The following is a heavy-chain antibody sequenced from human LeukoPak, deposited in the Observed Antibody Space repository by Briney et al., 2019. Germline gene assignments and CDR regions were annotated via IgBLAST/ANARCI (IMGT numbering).Heavy chain of an antibody. V-gene: IGHV3-23*01. J-gene: IGHJ4*02. D-gene: IGHD3-10*01. CDR3: AKDIYGSGSYYPDY. CDR1: GFTFSNYA. Sequence: GGSLRLSCAASGFTFSNYAMSWVRQAPGKGLEWVSAISGSGGSTYYADSVKGRFTISRDNSKNTLHLQMNSLRAEDTAVYYCAKDIYGSGSYYPDYWGQGTLVTVSS. CDR2: ISGSGGST.